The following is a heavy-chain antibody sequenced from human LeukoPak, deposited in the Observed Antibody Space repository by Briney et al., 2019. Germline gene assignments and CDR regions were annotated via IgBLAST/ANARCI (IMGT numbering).Heavy chain of an antibody. J-gene: IGHJ4*02. D-gene: IGHD6-19*01. CDR1: GFTFSSYA. CDR2: ISGSGGST. V-gene: IGHV3-23*01. Sequence: GGSLRLSCAASGFTFSSYAMSWVRQAPGKGLEWVSAISGSGGSTYYADSVKGRFTISRDNSKNTLYLQMNSLRAEDTAVYYCARVAVAGRLLAYYFDYWGQGTLVTVSS. CDR3: ARVAVAGRLLAYYFDY.